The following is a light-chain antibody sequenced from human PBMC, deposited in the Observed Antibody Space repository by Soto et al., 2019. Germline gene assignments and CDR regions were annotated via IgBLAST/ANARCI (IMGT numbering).Light chain of an antibody. CDR2: DVS. J-gene: IGLJ2*01. CDR1: SSDIGGYNY. CDR3: SSQAVSSTLV. Sequence: SVLTQPASVSGSPGQSITISCTGTSSDIGGYNYVSWYQQHPGKAPKLMIYDVSNRPSGVSNRFSGSKSGNTASLTISGLQAEDEADYYCSSQAVSSTLVFGGGTKLTVL. V-gene: IGLV2-14*01.